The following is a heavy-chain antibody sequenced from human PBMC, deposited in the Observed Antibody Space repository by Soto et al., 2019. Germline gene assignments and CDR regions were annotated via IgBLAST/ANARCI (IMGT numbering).Heavy chain of an antibody. D-gene: IGHD3-10*01. J-gene: IGHJ4*02. CDR2: ISGSGGST. Sequence: TGGSLRLSCAASGFTFSSYAMRGVRQAPGKGLEWVSAISGSGGSTYYADSVKGRFTISRDNSKNTLYLQMNSLRAEDTAVYYCAKDRRYGSGTQPDYWGQGTLVTVSS. V-gene: IGHV3-23*01. CDR1: GFTFSSYA. CDR3: AKDRRYGSGTQPDY.